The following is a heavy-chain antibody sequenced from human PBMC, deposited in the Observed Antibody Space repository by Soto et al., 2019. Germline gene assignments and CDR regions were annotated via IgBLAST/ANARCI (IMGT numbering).Heavy chain of an antibody. J-gene: IGHJ6*02. D-gene: IGHD6-25*01. V-gene: IGHV1-69*01. CDR1: EGTFRKYA. Sequence: QVQLVQSGAEVKKPGSSVKVSCKASEGTFRKYAISWVRQAPGQGPEWMGGIIPFFPRTTYAQKFQGRLTITADESSSTAYMERSSLKSEDTAVYYCARDRTSAAGNYFYYGMDVWGQGTTVTVSS. CDR2: IIPFFPRT. CDR3: ARDRTSAAGNYFYYGMDV.